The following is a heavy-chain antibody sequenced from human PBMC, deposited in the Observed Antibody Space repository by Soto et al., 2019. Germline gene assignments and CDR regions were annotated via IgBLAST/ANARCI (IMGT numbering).Heavy chain of an antibody. CDR1: GGTFSSYA. D-gene: IGHD1-26*01. V-gene: IGHV1-69*12. CDR2: IIPMSGAT. J-gene: IGHJ4*02. CDR3: ARGGPENDY. Sequence: QVQLVQSGAEVKKPGSSVKVSCKASGGTFSSYALSWVRQAPGQGLEWMGGIIPMSGATNYAQKFQGRVTFTADESTNTAYLELTSLSSEDPAVYYCARGGPENDYWGQGTLVTVSS.